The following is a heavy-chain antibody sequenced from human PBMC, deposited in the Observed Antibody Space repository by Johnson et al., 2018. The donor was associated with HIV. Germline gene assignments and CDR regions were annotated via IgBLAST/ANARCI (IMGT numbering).Heavy chain of an antibody. Sequence: QMQLVESGGGVVQPGRSLRLSCGASGFTLRSYAMHWVRQAPGKGLEWVAVISYDESNKYYVDSVKGRFTISRDNSKNTLYLQMNSLRAEDTALYYCARDVGGWGYRHAFDIWGQGTMVTVSS. CDR3: ARDVGGWGYRHAFDI. CDR2: ISYDESNK. V-gene: IGHV3-30*04. CDR1: GFTLRSYA. J-gene: IGHJ3*02. D-gene: IGHD5-12*01.